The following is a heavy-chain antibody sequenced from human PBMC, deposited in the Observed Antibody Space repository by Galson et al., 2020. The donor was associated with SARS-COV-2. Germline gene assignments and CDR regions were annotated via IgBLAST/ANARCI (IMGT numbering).Heavy chain of an antibody. Sequence: ASETLSLTCAVSGGSISSSNWWSWVRQPPGKGLEWIGEIYHSGSTNYNPSLKSRVTISVDKSKNQFSLKLSSVTAADTAVYYCARYCSGGSCYGDDAFDIWGQGTMVTVSS. D-gene: IGHD2-15*01. CDR1: GGSISSSNW. CDR2: IYHSGST. CDR3: ARYCSGGSCYGDDAFDI. V-gene: IGHV4-4*02. J-gene: IGHJ3*02.